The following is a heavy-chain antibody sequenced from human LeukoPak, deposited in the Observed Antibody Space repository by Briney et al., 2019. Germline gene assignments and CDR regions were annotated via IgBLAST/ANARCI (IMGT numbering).Heavy chain of an antibody. CDR2: ISSSSSYT. Sequence: GGSLRLSCAASGFPFNAYWMTWVRQAPGKGLEWVSYISSSSSYTNYADSVKGRFTISRDNAKNSLYLQMNSLRAEDTAVYYCAREGQWLVRVSFDYWGQGTLVTVSS. J-gene: IGHJ4*02. CDR1: GFPFNAYW. D-gene: IGHD6-19*01. V-gene: IGHV3-11*06. CDR3: AREGQWLVRVSFDY.